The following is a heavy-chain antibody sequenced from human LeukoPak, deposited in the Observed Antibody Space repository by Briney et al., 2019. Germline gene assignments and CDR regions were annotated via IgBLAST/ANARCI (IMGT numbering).Heavy chain of an antibody. CDR2: IIPILGIA. CDR3: ARDIKPPGYYYDSSDYYYFDY. Sequence: GASVKVSCKASGGTFSSYAISWVRQAPGQGLEWMGRIIPILGIANYAQKFQGRVTITADKSTSTAYMELSSLRSEDTAVYYCARDIKPPGYYYDSSDYYYFDYWGQGTLVTVSS. CDR1: GGTFSSYA. D-gene: IGHD3-22*01. J-gene: IGHJ4*02. V-gene: IGHV1-69*04.